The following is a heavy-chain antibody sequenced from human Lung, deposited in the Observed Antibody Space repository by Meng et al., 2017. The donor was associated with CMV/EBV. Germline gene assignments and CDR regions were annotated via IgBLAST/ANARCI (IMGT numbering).Heavy chain of an antibody. CDR2: IIPIFGTA. CDR1: GDTFSSYA. D-gene: IGHD3-16*01. V-gene: IGHV1-69*05. CDR3: ARYASSVSAHNMDV. J-gene: IGHJ6*02. Sequence: SVXVSCKASGDTFSSYAISWVRQAPGQGLEWMGGIIPIFGTANYAQKFQGRVTITTDESTSTAYMELSSLRSEDTAVYYCARYASSVSAHNMDVWGQGTTVTVSS.